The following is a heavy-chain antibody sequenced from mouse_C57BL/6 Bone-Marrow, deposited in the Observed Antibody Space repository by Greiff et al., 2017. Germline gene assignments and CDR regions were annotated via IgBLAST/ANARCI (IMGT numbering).Heavy chain of an antibody. CDR3: ARHVELRGLFAY. Sequence: EVKLVESGGDLVKPGGSLKLSCAASGFTFSSYGMSWVRQTPDKRLEWVATISSGGSYTYYPDSVKGRFTISRDTAKNTLYLQMSSLKSEDTAMYYWARHVELRGLFAYWSQGTLVTVSA. CDR1: GFTFSSYG. J-gene: IGHJ3*01. V-gene: IGHV5-6*01. D-gene: IGHD1-3*01. CDR2: ISSGGSYT.